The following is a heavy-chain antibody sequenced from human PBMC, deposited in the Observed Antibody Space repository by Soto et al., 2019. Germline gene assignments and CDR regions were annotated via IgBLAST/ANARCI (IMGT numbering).Heavy chain of an antibody. CDR3: ARGDQGFEY. CDR2: TYYRSKWFN. V-gene: IGHV6-1*01. Sequence: SQTLSLTCAISGYSVSSNSAAWNWISQSPSRGLEWLGRTYYRSKWFNNYALSEKSRITINPDTSNNQFSLQLNSVTPEDTAVYYCARGDQGFEYWGQGTMVTVSS. D-gene: IGHD3-16*01. CDR1: GYSVSSNSAA. J-gene: IGHJ4*02.